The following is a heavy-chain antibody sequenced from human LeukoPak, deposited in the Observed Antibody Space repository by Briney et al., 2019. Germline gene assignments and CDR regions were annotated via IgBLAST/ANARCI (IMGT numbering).Heavy chain of an antibody. CDR3: AKGSTSWPRRASLDP. J-gene: IGHJ5*02. CDR2: INGIGGST. CDR1: GFTFSAYA. V-gene: IGHV3-23*01. D-gene: IGHD2-2*01. Sequence: GETLRLSCAASGFTFSAYAMNWVRQAPGKGLEWGSVINGIGGSTYYADSVKGRFIISRDDSKNTLYLQMNSLRVEDTAIYYCAKGSTSWPRRASLDPWGQGTLVIVSS.